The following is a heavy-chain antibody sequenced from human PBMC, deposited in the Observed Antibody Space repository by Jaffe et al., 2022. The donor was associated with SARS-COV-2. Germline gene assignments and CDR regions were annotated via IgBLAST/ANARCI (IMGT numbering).Heavy chain of an antibody. D-gene: IGHD3-3*01. CDR3: ARQDFFDI. J-gene: IGHJ3*02. CDR1: GYTFTSTS. CDR2: INTGNGDT. V-gene: IGHV1-3*04. Sequence: QVQLVQSGAEVKMPGASVKISCKASGYTFTSTSIHWVRQAPGQRLEWMAWINTGNGDTRYSQNLQGRLTVTRDKYARIAYMELSNLRSDDGAVYYCARQDFFDIWGQGTVVTVSS.